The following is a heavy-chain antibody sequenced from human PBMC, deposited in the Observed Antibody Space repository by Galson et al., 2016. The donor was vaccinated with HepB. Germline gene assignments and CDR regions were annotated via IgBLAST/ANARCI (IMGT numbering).Heavy chain of an antibody. Sequence: SLRLSCSASGFTFRDYYMSWIRQAPGKGLEWVSYISSSANNIKYADSVEGRFTVSRDNADNSLYLQMDNLRADDTAVYYCARQGSGSYRFDYWDQGTLVTVSS. J-gene: IGHJ4*02. D-gene: IGHD1-26*01. CDR3: ARQGSGSYRFDY. V-gene: IGHV3-11*01. CDR2: ISSSANNI. CDR1: GFTFRDYY.